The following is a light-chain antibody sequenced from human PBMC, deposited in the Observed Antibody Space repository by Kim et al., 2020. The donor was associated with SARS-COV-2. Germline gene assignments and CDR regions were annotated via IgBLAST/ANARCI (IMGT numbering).Light chain of an antibody. CDR1: QSVGSS. Sequence: WAPGETATRCCRASQSVGSSCAWYQPKPGQAPRLLIDDAFSRATGIPARCSGSGSGTDFTLTISSLEPEDFAVYYCQQRGNWPLTFGQGTKVDIK. CDR3: QQRGNWPLT. CDR2: DAF. J-gene: IGKJ1*01. V-gene: IGKV3-11*01.